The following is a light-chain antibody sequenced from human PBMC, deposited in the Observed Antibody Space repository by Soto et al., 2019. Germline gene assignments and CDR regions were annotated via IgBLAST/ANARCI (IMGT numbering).Light chain of an antibody. CDR3: SSYAGSDVFV. V-gene: IGLV2-8*01. J-gene: IGLJ1*01. Sequence: QSALTQPPSASGSPGQSVTISCTGTSSDDGDYNYVSWYQQHPGKAPKLMIYEVNKRPSGVPNRFSGSNAGNTASLTVFGLQAEDEADYYCSSYAGSDVFVFGTGTKVTV. CDR1: SSDDGDYNY. CDR2: EVN.